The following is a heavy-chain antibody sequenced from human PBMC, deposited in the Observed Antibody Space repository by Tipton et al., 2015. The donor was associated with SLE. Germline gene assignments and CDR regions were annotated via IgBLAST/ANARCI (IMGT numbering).Heavy chain of an antibody. Sequence: TLSLTCTVSGDSISNGDDYWSWIRQPPGKGLEWIGNIYYGGGTYYNPSLESRVTISLDTSKTQFFLRLSSVTAADTAAYFCARGPNWGLDDAFDIWGQGTMVSVSS. CDR2: IYYGGGT. J-gene: IGHJ3*02. CDR1: GDSISNGDDY. CDR3: ARGPNWGLDDAFDI. D-gene: IGHD7-27*01. V-gene: IGHV4-31*03.